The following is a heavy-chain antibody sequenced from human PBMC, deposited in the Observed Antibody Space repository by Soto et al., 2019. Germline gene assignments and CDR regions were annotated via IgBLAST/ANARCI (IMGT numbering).Heavy chain of an antibody. Sequence: ASVKVCCKASGYAFTSYGISWVRQAPGQGLEWMGWISAYNGNTNYAQKLQGRVTITRDTSASTAYMELSSLRSEDTAVYYCARDWLVRPYYYYGMDVWGQGTTVTVSS. V-gene: IGHV1-18*01. J-gene: IGHJ6*02. CDR2: ISAYNGNT. CDR1: GYAFTSYG. D-gene: IGHD3-9*01. CDR3: ARDWLVRPYYYYGMDV.